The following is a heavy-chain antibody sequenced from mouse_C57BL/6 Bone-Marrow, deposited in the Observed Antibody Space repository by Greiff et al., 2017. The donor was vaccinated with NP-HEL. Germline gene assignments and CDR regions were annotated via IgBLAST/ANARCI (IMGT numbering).Heavy chain of an antibody. CDR3: ATAYY. CDR1: GYTFTSYW. CDR2: IDPSDSYT. D-gene: IGHD1-2*01. J-gene: IGHJ2*01. Sequence: QVQLQQPGAELVMPGASVKLSCKASGYTFTSYWMHWVKQRPGQGLEWIGEIDPSDSYTNYNQKFKGKSTLTVDKSSNTAYMQLSSLTSEDSAVYYCATAYYWGQGTTLTVSS. V-gene: IGHV1-69*01.